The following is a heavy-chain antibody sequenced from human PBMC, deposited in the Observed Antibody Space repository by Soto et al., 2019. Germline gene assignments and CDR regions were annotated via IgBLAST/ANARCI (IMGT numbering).Heavy chain of an antibody. Sequence: ASVKVSCKASGYTFTGYYMHWVRQAPGQGLEWMGWINPNSGGTNYAQKFQGWVTMTRDTSISTAYMELSRLRSDDTAVYYCARDRFLWRGDYVGEYSYYGMDVWGQGNTVTLSS. CDR2: INPNSGGT. CDR3: ARDRFLWRGDYVGEYSYYGMDV. D-gene: IGHD3-10*02. CDR1: GYTFTGYY. J-gene: IGHJ6*02. V-gene: IGHV1-2*04.